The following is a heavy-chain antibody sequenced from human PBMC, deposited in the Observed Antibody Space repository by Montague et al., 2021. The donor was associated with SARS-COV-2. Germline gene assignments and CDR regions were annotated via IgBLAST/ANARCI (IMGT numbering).Heavy chain of an antibody. CDR3: AREYSAPRWFGEYNRYGMGV. CDR1: GFPFSSYD. Sequence: RRLSFAASGFPFSSYDMHWVRQAPGKGLEWVAVIWYDGSNQYYGDSVKGRFTISRDNSKNTLYLQMNSLRAEDTAVYYCAREYSAPRWFGEYNRYGMGVWGQGTTVTVSS. CDR2: IWYDGSNQ. V-gene: IGHV3-33*08. J-gene: IGHJ6*02. D-gene: IGHD3-10*01.